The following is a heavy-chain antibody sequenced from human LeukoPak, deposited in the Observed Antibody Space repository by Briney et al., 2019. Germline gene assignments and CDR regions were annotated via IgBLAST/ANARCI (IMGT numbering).Heavy chain of an antibody. CDR1: GFTFDDYG. Sequence: GGSLRLSCAASGFTFDDYGMSWVRQAPGKGLEWVSGINWNGGSTGYADSVKGRFTISRDNAKNSLYLQMNSLRAEDTALYYCAREVSGYCSGGSCYFGYWGQGTLVTVSS. V-gene: IGHV3-20*04. J-gene: IGHJ4*02. CDR3: AREVSGYCSGGSCYFGY. D-gene: IGHD2-15*01. CDR2: INWNGGST.